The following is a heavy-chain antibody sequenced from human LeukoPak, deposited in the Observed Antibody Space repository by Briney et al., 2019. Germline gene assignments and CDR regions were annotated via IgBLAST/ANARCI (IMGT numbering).Heavy chain of an antibody. V-gene: IGHV4-31*03. CDR1: GGSISSGGYY. CDR2: IYYSGST. CDR3: ARDPRITMVRGVIGATGIDP. Sequence: SETLSLTCTVSGGSISSGGYYWSWIRQHPGKGLEWIGYIYYSGSTYYNPSLKSRVTISVDTSKNQFSLKLSSVTAADTAVYYRARDPRITMVRGVIGATGIDPWGQGTLVTVSS. J-gene: IGHJ5*02. D-gene: IGHD3-10*01.